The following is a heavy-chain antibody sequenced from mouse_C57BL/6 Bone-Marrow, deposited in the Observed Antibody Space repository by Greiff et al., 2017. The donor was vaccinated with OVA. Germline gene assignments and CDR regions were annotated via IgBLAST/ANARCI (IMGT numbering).Heavy chain of an antibody. D-gene: IGHD3-2*02. V-gene: IGHV5-12*01. Sequence: EVKLLESGGGLVQPGGSLKLSCAASGFTFSDYYMYWVRQTPEQRLEWVAYISTGGGSTYYPDTVKGRFTISRDNAKNTRYLQMSRLKSEDTAMYYCERLLSSSDYMGAMDYWGQGTSVTVSS. J-gene: IGHJ4*01. CDR2: ISTGGGST. CDR1: GFTFSDYY. CDR3: ERLLSSSDYMGAMDY.